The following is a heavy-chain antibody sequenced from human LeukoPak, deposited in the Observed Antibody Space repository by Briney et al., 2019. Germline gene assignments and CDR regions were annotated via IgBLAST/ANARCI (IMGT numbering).Heavy chain of an antibody. V-gene: IGHV3-30*04. CDR2: ISYDGSNK. J-gene: IGHJ4*02. Sequence: GGSLRLSCAASGFTFSSYAMHWVRQAPGKGLEWVAVISYDGSNKYYADSVKGRFTISRDNSKNTLYLQMNSLRAEDTAVYYCARPRGGWSLDYWGRGTLVTVSS. CDR1: GFTFSSYA. D-gene: IGHD2-15*01. CDR3: ARPRGGWSLDY.